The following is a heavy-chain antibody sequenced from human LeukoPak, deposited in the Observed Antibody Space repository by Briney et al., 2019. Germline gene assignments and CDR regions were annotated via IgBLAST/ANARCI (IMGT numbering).Heavy chain of an antibody. D-gene: IGHD3-10*01. V-gene: IGHV3-48*04. CDR1: GFTFSSYS. J-gene: IGHJ4*02. CDR2: ISSSSSTI. Sequence: GGSLRLSYAASGFTFSSYSMNWVRQAPGKGLEWVSYISSSSSTIYYADSVKGRFTISRDNAKNSLYLQMNSLRAEDTAVYYCASSKGWFGESLDYWGQGTLVTVSS. CDR3: ASSKGWFGESLDY.